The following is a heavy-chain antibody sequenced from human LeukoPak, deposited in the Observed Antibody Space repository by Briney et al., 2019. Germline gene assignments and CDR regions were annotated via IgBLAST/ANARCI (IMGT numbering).Heavy chain of an antibody. CDR2: INPSGGST. J-gene: IGHJ4*02. Sequence: GASVKVSCKASGYTFTSYYMHWVRQAPGQGLEWMGIINPSGGSTSYAQKFQGRVTMTRDTSISTAYMELSRLRSDDTAVYYCAREERAGYSSGWYVSWGQGTLVTVSS. V-gene: IGHV1-46*01. CDR1: GYTFTSYY. D-gene: IGHD6-19*01. CDR3: AREERAGYSSGWYVS.